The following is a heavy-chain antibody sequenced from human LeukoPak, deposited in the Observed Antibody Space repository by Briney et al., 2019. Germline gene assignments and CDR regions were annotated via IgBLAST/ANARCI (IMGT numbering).Heavy chain of an antibody. V-gene: IGHV5-51*01. CDR3: ARLPYYYDSSGYYYYYYGMDV. D-gene: IGHD3-22*01. CDR1: GYSFTSCW. CDR2: IYPGDSDT. J-gene: IGHJ6*02. Sequence: GESLKISCKGSGYSFTSCWIGWVRQMPGKGLEWMGIIYPGDSDTRYSPSFQGQVTISADKSISTAYLQWSSLKASDTAMYYCARLPYYYDSSGYYYYYYGMDVWGQGTTVTVSS.